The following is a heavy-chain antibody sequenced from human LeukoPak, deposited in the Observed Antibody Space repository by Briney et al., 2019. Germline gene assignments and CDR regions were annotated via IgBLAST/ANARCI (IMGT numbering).Heavy chain of an antibody. D-gene: IGHD2-21*01. CDR3: ARDATKSGGDWFDP. V-gene: IGHV4-31*03. Sequence: PSQTLSLTCTVSGGSISSGGYYWSWIRQHPGKGLEWIGYIYYSGNTYYNPSLESRVTISVDTSKNQFSLRLSSVTAADPAVYYCARDATKSGGDWFDPWGQGTLVTVSS. CDR2: IYYSGNT. J-gene: IGHJ5*02. CDR1: GGSISSGGYY.